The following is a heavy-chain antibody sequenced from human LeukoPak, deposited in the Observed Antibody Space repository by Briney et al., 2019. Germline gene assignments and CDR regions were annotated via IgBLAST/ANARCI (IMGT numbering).Heavy chain of an antibody. CDR2: IYYSGST. CDR3: ARTYSSSWSLWFDP. CDR1: GGSISSSSYY. Sequence: SETLSLTCTVPGGSISSSSYYWGWIRQPPGKGLERIGSIYYSGSTYYNPSLKSRVTISVDTSKNQFSLKLSSVTAADTAVYYCARTYSSSWSLWFDPWGQGTLVTVSS. V-gene: IGHV4-39*07. J-gene: IGHJ5*02. D-gene: IGHD6-13*01.